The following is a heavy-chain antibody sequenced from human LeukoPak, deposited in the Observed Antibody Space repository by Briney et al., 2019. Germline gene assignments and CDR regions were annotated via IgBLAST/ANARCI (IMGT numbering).Heavy chain of an antibody. V-gene: IGHV1-69*01. CDR1: GGTFSRYA. D-gene: IGHD6-19*01. CDR3: ARDRPYTGGWRGFDY. J-gene: IGHJ4*02. Sequence: GSSVKVSCKASGGTFSRYAISWVRQAPGQGLEWMGGIIPMFGIANYAQKFRGRVTITADESTSTDYMELSSLRSEDTAVYYCARDRPYTGGWRGFDYWGQGTLVTVSS. CDR2: IIPMFGIA.